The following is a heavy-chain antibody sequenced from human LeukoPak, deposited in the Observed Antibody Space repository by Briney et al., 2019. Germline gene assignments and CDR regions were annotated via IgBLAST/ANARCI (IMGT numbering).Heavy chain of an antibody. CDR3: ARSGVSRDGYSIDY. Sequence: SVKVSCKASGGTFSSYAISWVRQASGQGLEWMGRIITILGIANYAQKFQGRVTITADKSTSTAYMELSSLRSEDTAVYYCARSGVSRDGYSIDYWGQGTLVTVSS. V-gene: IGHV1-69*04. CDR2: IITILGIA. D-gene: IGHD5-24*01. CDR1: GGTFSSYA. J-gene: IGHJ4*02.